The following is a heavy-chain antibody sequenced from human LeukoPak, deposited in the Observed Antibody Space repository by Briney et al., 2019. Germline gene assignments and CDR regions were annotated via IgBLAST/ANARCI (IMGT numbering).Heavy chain of an antibody. CDR2: ISGSGGST. J-gene: IGHJ5*02. CDR3: AKDESYDFWSGPS. CDR1: GFSVSSIY. Sequence: GGSLRLSCAASGFSVSSIYMSWVRQAPGKGLEWVSAISGSGGSTYYADSVKGRFTISRDNSKNTLYLQMNSLRAEDTAVYYCAKDESYDFWSGPSWGQGTLVTVSS. V-gene: IGHV3-23*01. D-gene: IGHD3-3*01.